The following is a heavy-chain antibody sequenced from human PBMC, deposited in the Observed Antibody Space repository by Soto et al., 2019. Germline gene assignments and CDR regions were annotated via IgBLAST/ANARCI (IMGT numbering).Heavy chain of an antibody. CDR2: IYYSGSA. CDR3: AKHDYADYPIDY. V-gene: IGHV4-39*01. J-gene: IGHJ4*02. D-gene: IGHD4-17*01. Sequence: SETLSLTCSVSGGSISSVSYYWGWIRQPPGKGLEWIGSIYYSGSAYYSPSLKSRVTMSVDTSKDQLSLELRSVTAADTAVYYCAKHDYADYPIDYWGQGTLVTVSS. CDR1: GGSISSVSYY.